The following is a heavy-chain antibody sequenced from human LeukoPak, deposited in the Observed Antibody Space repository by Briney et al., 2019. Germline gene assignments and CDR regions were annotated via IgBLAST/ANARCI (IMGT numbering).Heavy chain of an antibody. CDR3: ARAVGASTFYFDY. CDR2: IYYSGTT. Sequence: PSETLSLTCIVSGGSISSYYWNWFRQPPGKGLEWIGYIYYSGTTNYNPSLKSRVTISLDTSENQFSLKLSSLTAADTAVYYCARAVGASTFYFDYWDQGTLVTVSS. V-gene: IGHV4-59*01. J-gene: IGHJ4*02. D-gene: IGHD1-26*01. CDR1: GGSISSYY.